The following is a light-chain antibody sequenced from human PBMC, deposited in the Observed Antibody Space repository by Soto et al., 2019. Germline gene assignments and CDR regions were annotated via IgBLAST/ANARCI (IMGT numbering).Light chain of an antibody. V-gene: IGKV1-5*01. CDR2: DGS. J-gene: IGKJ1*01. Sequence: DIQMTQSPSTLTAYVRDRVTITCPASQSISGWLAWYQQKPGKAPKLLIYDGSTLEGGVPSRFSGSASGTEFTLTISSLQPDDFATYYCQHYNSYSEAFGQGTKVDIK. CDR3: QHYNSYSEA. CDR1: QSISGW.